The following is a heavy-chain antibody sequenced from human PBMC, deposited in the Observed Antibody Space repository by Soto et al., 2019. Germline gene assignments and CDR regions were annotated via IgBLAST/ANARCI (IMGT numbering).Heavy chain of an antibody. Sequence: SETLSLTCTFSGCSIRGYYWTWIRQTPGKGLEWIGHIYYTGSTNYNPSLKSRVTISVDTSKNQFYLKLSSVTAADTAVYYCARVGITIFGVVIFNGFDPWGQGTLVTVSS. CDR1: GCSIRGYY. D-gene: IGHD3-3*01. CDR2: IYYTGST. J-gene: IGHJ5*02. V-gene: IGHV4-59*08. CDR3: ARVGITIFGVVIFNGFDP.